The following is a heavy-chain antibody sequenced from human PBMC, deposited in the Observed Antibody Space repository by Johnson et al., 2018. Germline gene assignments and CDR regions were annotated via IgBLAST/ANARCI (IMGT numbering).Heavy chain of an antibody. D-gene: IGHD6-19*01. Sequence: VQLVESGGGVVQPGRSLRLSCAASEFAFRSYAMSWVRQAPGKGLEWVSVIYSGGSTYYADSVKGRFTISRDSSKNTLFLQMNSLRAEDTALYYWGGDLYSSGWGRGVDIGGQGTVVTVSS. CDR2: IYSGGST. V-gene: IGHV3-66*01. CDR1: EFAFRSYA. CDR3: GGDLYSSGWGRGVDI. J-gene: IGHJ3*02.